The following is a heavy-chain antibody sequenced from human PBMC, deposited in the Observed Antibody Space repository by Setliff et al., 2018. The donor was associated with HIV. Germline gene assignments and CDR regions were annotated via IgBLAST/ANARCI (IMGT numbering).Heavy chain of an antibody. D-gene: IGHD3-10*01. CDR1: GGSISTTNYY. J-gene: IGHJ5*02. CDR2: IYYRGSA. V-gene: IGHV4-39*07. Sequence: SETLSLTCSVSGGSISTTNYYWSWVRQPPGKGLEWIGIIYYRGSAYYDLSLKSRVTLSVDTSKNSFSLNLTSVTAADTAVYFCARARGPPLPVLDLWGQGTLVTVSS. CDR3: ARARGPPLPVLDL.